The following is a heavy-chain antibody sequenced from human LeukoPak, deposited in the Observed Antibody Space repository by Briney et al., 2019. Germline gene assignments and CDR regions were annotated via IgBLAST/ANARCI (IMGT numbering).Heavy chain of an antibody. CDR1: GFTFSDYY. V-gene: IGHV3-11*01. CDR3: AKSQRQQLVNYYYYYMDV. CDR2: ISSSGSTI. Sequence: PGGSLRLSCAASGFTFSDYYMSWIRQAPGKGLEWVSYISSSGSTIYYADSVKGRFTISRDNAKNSLYLQMNSLRAEDTAVYYCAKSQRQQLVNYYYYYMDVWGKGTTVTVSS. J-gene: IGHJ6*03. D-gene: IGHD6-13*01.